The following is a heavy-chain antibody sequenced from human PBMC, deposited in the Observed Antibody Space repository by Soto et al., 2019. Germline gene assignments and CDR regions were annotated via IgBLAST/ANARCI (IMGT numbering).Heavy chain of an antibody. CDR1: GGSTSTYY. D-gene: IGHD3-22*01. CDR3: ARSISSWFYFDY. Sequence: PSETLSLTCSVSGGSTSTYYWTWIRQPPGGGLEWIGYIYSTASGSTGSNPSLKSRVTISVDTSKNQVSLKLTSVTAADTSVYYCARSISSWFYFDYWGPGKRVTVS. J-gene: IGHJ4*02. CDR2: IYSTASGST. V-gene: IGHV4-59*08.